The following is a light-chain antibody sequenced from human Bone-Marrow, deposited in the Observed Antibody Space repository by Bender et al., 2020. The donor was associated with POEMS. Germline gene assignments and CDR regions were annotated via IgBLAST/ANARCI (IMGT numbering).Light chain of an antibody. J-gene: IGLJ1*01. Sequence: QSALTQPRSVSGSPGQSVTISCTGSNSDVGAYNFVSWYQQHPGKAPKLIIYDVNERPSGVPDRFSGSKSGNTASLTISGLQTEDEADYYCQSYDSSLTGYVFGTGTKVTVL. CDR1: NSDVGAYNF. CDR2: DVN. CDR3: QSYDSSLTGYV. V-gene: IGLV2-11*01.